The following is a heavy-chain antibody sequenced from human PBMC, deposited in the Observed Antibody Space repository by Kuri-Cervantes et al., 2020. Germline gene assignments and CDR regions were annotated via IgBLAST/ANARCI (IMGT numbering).Heavy chain of an antibody. J-gene: IGHJ5*02. Sequence: GESLKISCAASGFTFSSYGMHWVRQAPGKGLEWVAFIRYDGSNKYYADSVKGRFTISRDNSKNTLYLQMNSLRAEDTAVYYCAKDRRATADYYDSSGYYIALVSWGQGTLVTVSS. D-gene: IGHD3-22*01. V-gene: IGHV3-30*02. CDR3: AKDRRATADYYDSSGYYIALVS. CDR2: IRYDGSNK. CDR1: GFTFSSYG.